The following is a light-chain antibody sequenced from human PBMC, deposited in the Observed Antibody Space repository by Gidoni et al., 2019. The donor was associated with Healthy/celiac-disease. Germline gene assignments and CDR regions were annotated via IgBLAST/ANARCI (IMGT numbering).Light chain of an antibody. J-gene: IGLJ3*02. CDR2: GKN. V-gene: IGLV3-19*01. CDR3: NSRDSSGNHWV. Sequence: SSELTQHPAVSVALGQTVRITCQGDSLQSYYASWYQQKPGQAPVLVIYGKNNRPSGIPDRFSGSSSGNTASLTITGAQAEDEADYYCNSRDSSGNHWVFGGGTKLTVL. CDR1: SLQSYY.